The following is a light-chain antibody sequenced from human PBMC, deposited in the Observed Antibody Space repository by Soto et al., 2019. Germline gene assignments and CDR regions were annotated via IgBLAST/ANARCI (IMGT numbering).Light chain of an antibody. CDR2: DAS. CDR1: QDISNY. J-gene: IGKJ3*01. Sequence: DIQMTQSPSSLSASVGDRVTITCQASQDISNYLNWYQQKPGKAPKLLIYDASNLETGVPSRFSGSGYGTDFTFTISSLQPEDIATYYCQQYDNLPLGPGTKVDIK. V-gene: IGKV1-33*01. CDR3: QQYDNLP.